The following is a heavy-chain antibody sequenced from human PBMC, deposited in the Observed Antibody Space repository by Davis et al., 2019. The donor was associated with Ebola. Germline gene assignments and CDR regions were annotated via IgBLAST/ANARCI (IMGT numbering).Heavy chain of an antibody. CDR1: GASISSHY. Sequence: PGGSLRLSCTVSGASISSHYWSWLRQPPGKGLEWIGYIYYSGNTKYNPSLKSRVTISVDTSKNQFSLKLSSVTAADTAVYYCARMVANILTPYLGKFQYWGQGTLVSVSS. J-gene: IGHJ1*01. CDR3: ARMVANILTPYLGKFQY. CDR2: IYYSGNT. D-gene: IGHD3-9*01. V-gene: IGHV4-59*11.